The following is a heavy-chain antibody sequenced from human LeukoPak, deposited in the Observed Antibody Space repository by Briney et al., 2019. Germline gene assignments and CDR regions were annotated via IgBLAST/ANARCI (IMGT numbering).Heavy chain of an antibody. CDR1: GYTFTDYD. CDR2: MNPDSGNT. CDR3: ARVPSDSSGWPYFDY. V-gene: IGHV1-8*02. J-gene: IGHJ4*02. D-gene: IGHD6-19*01. Sequence: ASVKVSCKSSGYTFTDYDINWVRQAAGLGLEWMGWMNPDSGNTGYAQKFQGRVTMTRDTSTNTAYMELTSLRSEDTAVYYCARVPSDSSGWPYFDYWGQGTLVTVSS.